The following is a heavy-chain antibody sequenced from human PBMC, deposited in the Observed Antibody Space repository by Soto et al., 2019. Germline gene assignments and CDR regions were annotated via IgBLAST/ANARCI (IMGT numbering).Heavy chain of an antibody. CDR3: ARARIAVAGYDY. D-gene: IGHD6-19*01. Sequence: PGGSLRLSCAASGFTFGTYAMNWVRQAPGKGLVWVSRINSDGSSTSYADSVKGRFTISRDNAKNTLYLQMNSLRAEDTAVYYCARARIAVAGYDYWGQGTLVTVSS. CDR2: INSDGSST. J-gene: IGHJ4*02. V-gene: IGHV3-74*01. CDR1: GFTFGTYA.